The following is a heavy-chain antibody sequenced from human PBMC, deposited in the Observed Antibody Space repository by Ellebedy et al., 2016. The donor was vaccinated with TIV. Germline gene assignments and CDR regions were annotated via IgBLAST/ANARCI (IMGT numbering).Heavy chain of an antibody. Sequence: ASVKVSCKASGYTFTSYYMHGVRQAPGQGLEWMGVINPSGASTSYAQKFQGRVTMTRDTSTSTVYMELSSLTSDDTAMYYCARDNRDSTMLYHAFEIWGQGTMVTVSS. CDR2: INPSGAST. J-gene: IGHJ3*02. CDR1: GYTFTSYY. V-gene: IGHV1-46*01. CDR3: ARDNRDSTMLYHAFEI. D-gene: IGHD5-18*01.